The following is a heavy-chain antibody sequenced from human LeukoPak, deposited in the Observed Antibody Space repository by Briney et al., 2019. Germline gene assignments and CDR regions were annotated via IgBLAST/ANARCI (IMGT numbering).Heavy chain of an antibody. CDR2: IISDGSST. D-gene: IGHD6-19*01. J-gene: IGHJ3*02. Sequence: GGSLRLSCAASGFTFNRFWMHCVRQAPGKGLVWVSRIISDGSSTNYADSVKGRFTISRDTAKNTLYLQMNSLRAEDTALYYCAREDVDITVATSGAFDIWGQGTMVTVSS. CDR3: AREDVDITVATSGAFDI. V-gene: IGHV3-74*01. CDR1: GFTFNRFW.